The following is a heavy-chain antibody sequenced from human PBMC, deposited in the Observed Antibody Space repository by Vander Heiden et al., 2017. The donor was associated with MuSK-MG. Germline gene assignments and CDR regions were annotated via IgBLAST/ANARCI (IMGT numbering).Heavy chain of an antibody. J-gene: IGHJ3*02. CDR2: MNEDGSEK. CDR3: ARKGGASEI. D-gene: IGHD3-16*01. Sequence: EVQLVESGGGLVQPGGSLRLSCAASGFTFSNFWMTWVRQPPGRGLEWVANMNEDGSEKYYVDSVKGRFTISRDNAKKSLYLQMNSLRAEDTAVYYCARKGGASEIWGQGTMVTVSS. V-gene: IGHV3-7*03. CDR1: GFTFSNFW.